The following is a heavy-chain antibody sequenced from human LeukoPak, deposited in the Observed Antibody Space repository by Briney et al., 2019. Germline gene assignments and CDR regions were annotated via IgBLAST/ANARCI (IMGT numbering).Heavy chain of an antibody. V-gene: IGHV1-69*13. CDR1: GGTFTSYA. CDR3: ARRESTRGYSYGLGNYYYYGMDV. J-gene: IGHJ6*02. D-gene: IGHD5-18*01. CDR2: IIPIFGTA. Sequence: ASVKVSCKASGGTFTSYAISWVRQAPGQGLEWMGGIIPIFGTANYAQKFQGRVTITADESTSTAYMELSSLRSEDTAVYYCARRESTRGYSYGLGNYYYYGMDVWGQGTTVTVSS.